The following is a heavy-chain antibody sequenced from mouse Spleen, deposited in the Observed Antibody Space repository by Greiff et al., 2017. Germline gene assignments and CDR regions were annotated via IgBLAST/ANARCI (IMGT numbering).Heavy chain of an antibody. CDR1: GYTFTDYN. CDR2: INPNNGGT. Sequence: VQLKQSGPELVKPGASVKMSCKASGYTFTDYNMHWVKQSHGKSLEWIGYINPNNGGTSYNQKFKGKATLTVNKSSSTAYMELRSLTSEDSAVYYCARGGKNGYPHLDYWGQGTTLTVSS. J-gene: IGHJ2*01. D-gene: IGHD2-2*01. CDR3: ARGGKNGYPHLDY. V-gene: IGHV1-22*01.